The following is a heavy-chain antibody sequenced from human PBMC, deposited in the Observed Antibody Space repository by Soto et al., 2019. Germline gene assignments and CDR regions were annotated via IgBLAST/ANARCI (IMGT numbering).Heavy chain of an antibody. Sequence: GGSLRLSCAASGFPFSSYAMSWVRQAPGKGLEWVSAISGSGGSTYYADSVKGRFTISRDNSKNTLYLQMNSLRAEDTAVYYCARIYGDYVYYYYYMDVWGKGTTVTVSS. D-gene: IGHD4-17*01. CDR1: GFPFSSYA. CDR2: ISGSGGST. V-gene: IGHV3-23*01. J-gene: IGHJ6*03. CDR3: ARIYGDYVYYYYYMDV.